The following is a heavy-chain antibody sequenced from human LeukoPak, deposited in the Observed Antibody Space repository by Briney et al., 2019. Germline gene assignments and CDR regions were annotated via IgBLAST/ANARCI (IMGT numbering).Heavy chain of an antibody. V-gene: IGHV5-51*01. CDR2: IYPGDSNT. Sequence: GESLKISCRDSVNSFSGYWIAWLRQMPGKGLESMGIIYPGDSNTRYSPSFQGQVPMSADRSINTAYLQWSSLKASDTGIYYCARLTRGGPFDYWGQGTLVTVTS. J-gene: IGHJ4*02. CDR1: VNSFSGYW. CDR3: ARLTRGGPFDY. D-gene: IGHD3-10*01.